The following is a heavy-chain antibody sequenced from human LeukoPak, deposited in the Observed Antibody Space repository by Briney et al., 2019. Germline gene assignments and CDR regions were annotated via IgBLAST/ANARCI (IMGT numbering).Heavy chain of an antibody. CDR1: GFTFRSFG. J-gene: IGHJ4*02. Sequence: GGSLRLSCAASGFTFRSFGMSWVRQTPGRGLEWVSFISGTGLSAYYGDSVKGRFTISRDNSKNTLYLQMNSLRAEDTAVYYCAKEGFDSWGQGTLVTVSS. V-gene: IGHV3-23*01. CDR3: AKEGFDS. CDR2: ISGTGLSA.